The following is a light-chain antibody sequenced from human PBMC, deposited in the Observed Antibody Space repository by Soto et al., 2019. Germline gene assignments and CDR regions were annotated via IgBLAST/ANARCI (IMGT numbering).Light chain of an antibody. J-gene: IGLJ1*01. V-gene: IGLV2-14*01. CDR3: SSYTSSSTLLYV. CDR1: SSDVGGYNY. Sequence: VLTQPASVSGSPGQSITISCTGTSSDVGGYNYVSWYQQHPGKAPKLMIYEVSNRPSGVSNRFSGSKSGNTASLTISGLQAEDEADYYCSSYTSSSTLLYVFGTGTKVTVL. CDR2: EVS.